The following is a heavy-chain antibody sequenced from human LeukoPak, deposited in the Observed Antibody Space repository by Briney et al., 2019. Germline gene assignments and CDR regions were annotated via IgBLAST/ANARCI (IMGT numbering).Heavy chain of an antibody. J-gene: IGHJ4*02. D-gene: IGHD1-1*01. CDR1: GGSISSSSYY. Sequence: SSETLSLTCTVSGGSISSSSYYWGWIRQPPGKGLEWIGSIYYSGSTYYNPSLKSRVTISVDTSKNQFSLKLSSVTAADTAVYYCARLRGPDTGGGFDYWGQGTLVTVSS. CDR2: IYYSGST. V-gene: IGHV4-39*01. CDR3: ARLRGPDTGGGFDY.